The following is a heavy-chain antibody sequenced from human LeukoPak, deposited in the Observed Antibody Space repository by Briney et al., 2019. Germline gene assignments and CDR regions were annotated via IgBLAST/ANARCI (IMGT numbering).Heavy chain of an antibody. CDR2: IKQDGSEK. CDR3: ARRYGDYAFAGYFDL. J-gene: IGHJ2*01. Sequence: GGSLRLSCAASGFTFSSYWMSWVRQAPGKGLEWVANIKQDGSEKYYVDSVKGRFTISRDNAKNSLYLQMNSLRAEDTAVYYCARRYGDYAFAGYFDLWGRGTLVTVSS. CDR1: GFTFSSYW. D-gene: IGHD4-17*01. V-gene: IGHV3-7*03.